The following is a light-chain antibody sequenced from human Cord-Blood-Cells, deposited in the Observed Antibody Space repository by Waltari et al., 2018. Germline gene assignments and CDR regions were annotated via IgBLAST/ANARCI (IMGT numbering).Light chain of an antibody. CDR1: QSISSY. V-gene: IGKV1-39*01. CDR3: QQSYSTPYT. J-gene: IGKJ2*01. Sequence: DIQMTQSPSSLSASVGDRVTITCRASQSISSYLNWYQQKPGKAPKLLIYAASSLQSGVPSRSSGSGSVTDFTLTISSLQPEDFATYYCQQSYSTPYTFGQGTKLEIK. CDR2: AAS.